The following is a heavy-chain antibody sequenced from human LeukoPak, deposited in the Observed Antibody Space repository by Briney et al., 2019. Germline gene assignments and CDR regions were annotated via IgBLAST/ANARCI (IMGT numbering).Heavy chain of an antibody. D-gene: IGHD2-2*01. Sequence: GGSLRLSCAASGFTFSSYAMSWVRQAPGKGLEWVSAISGSGGSTYYADSVKGRFTISRDNSKNTLYLQMNSLRAEDTAVYYCAKWPVVVVPAARYFDYWGQGTLVTVSS. J-gene: IGHJ4*02. CDR1: GFTFSSYA. CDR2: ISGSGGST. CDR3: AKWPVVVVPAARYFDY. V-gene: IGHV3-23*01.